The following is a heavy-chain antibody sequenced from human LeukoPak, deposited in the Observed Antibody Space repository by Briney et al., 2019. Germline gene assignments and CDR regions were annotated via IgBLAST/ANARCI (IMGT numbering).Heavy chain of an antibody. CDR3: VRYLTYYSGNYHLFDY. CDR2: IKQDGSEK. V-gene: IGHV3-7*01. Sequence: QPGGSLRLSCAASGFTFSNYWMTWVRQAPGKGLEWVANIKQDGSEKYYVDSVKGRFTFSRDNAKNSLFLQMNSLRAEDTAVYYCVRYLTYYSGNYHLFDYWGQGTLVTVSS. CDR1: GFTFSNYW. D-gene: IGHD1-26*01. J-gene: IGHJ4*02.